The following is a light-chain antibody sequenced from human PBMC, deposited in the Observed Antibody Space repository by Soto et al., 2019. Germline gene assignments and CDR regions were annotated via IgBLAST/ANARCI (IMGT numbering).Light chain of an antibody. CDR3: QQYNNWPPT. CDR1: QSVRNY. CDR2: GAS. J-gene: IGKJ5*01. V-gene: IGKV3-15*01. Sequence: EIVMTQSPGTLSLSPGERATLSCRASQSVRNYLAWYQQKPGQAPRLLIYGASTRATGIPARFSGSGYGTEFTLTISSLQSEDFAVYYCQQYNNWPPTFGQGTRLEIK.